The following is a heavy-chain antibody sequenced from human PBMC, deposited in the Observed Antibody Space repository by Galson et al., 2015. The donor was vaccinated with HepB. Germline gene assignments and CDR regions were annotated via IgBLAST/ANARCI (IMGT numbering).Heavy chain of an antibody. V-gene: IGHV1-46*01. CDR2: INPSGGST. CDR1: GYTFTSYY. D-gene: IGHD2-2*01. Sequence: SVKVSCKASGYTFTSYYMHWVRQAPGQGLEWMGIINPSGGSTSYAQKFQGRVTMTRDTSTSTVYMELSSLRSEDTAVYYCARDSGPDDIVVVLAAFDYWGQGTLVTVSS. CDR3: ARDSGPDDIVVVLAAFDY. J-gene: IGHJ4*02.